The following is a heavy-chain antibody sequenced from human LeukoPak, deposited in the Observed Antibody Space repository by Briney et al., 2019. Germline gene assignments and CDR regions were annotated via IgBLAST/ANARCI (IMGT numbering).Heavy chain of an antibody. Sequence: SETLSLTCTVSGGSISSGDYHWSWIRQPPGKGLEWIGYIYYSGSTYYNPSLKSRVTISVDTSKNQFSLKLSSVTAADTAVYYCARDSPHYYYGMDVWGQGTTVTVSS. J-gene: IGHJ6*02. CDR2: IYYSGST. CDR1: GGSISSGDYH. CDR3: ARDSPHYYYGMDV. V-gene: IGHV4-30-4*01.